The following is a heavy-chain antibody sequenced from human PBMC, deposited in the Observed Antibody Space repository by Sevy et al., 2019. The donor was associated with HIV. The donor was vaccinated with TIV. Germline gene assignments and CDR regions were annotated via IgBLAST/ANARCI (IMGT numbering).Heavy chain of an antibody. V-gene: IGHV4-31*03. J-gene: IGHJ3*02. CDR1: GGSISSGGYY. CDR3: ARAGFRGDMGGAFDI. D-gene: IGHD3-10*01. CDR2: IYYSGST. Sequence: SDTLSLTCTVSGGSISSGGYYWSWIRQHPGKGLEWIGYIYYSGSTYYNPSLKSRVTISVDTSKNQFSLKLSSVTAADTAVYYCARAGFRGDMGGAFDIWGQGTMVTVSS.